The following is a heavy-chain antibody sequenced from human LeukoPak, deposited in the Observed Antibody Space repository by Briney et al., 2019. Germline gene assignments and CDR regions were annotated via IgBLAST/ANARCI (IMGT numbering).Heavy chain of an antibody. V-gene: IGHV3-21*01. CDR3: ARSRQHHYESSGNYKIFNWYFDL. Sequence: PGGSLRLSCAASEFTFSTYSMNWVRQAPGKGLEWVSSISSGSTYIYYADSVKGRFTISRDNAKNSLYLQMNSLRAEDTAVYYCARSRQHHYESSGNYKIFNWYFDLWGRGTLVTVSS. CDR2: ISSGSTYI. J-gene: IGHJ2*01. CDR1: EFTFSTYS. D-gene: IGHD3-22*01.